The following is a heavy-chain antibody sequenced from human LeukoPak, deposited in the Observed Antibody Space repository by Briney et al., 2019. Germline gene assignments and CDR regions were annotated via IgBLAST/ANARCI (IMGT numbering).Heavy chain of an antibody. J-gene: IGHJ4*02. CDR3: AKTTTGYSSGRFPGWPVDY. D-gene: IGHD6-19*01. CDR1: GFTFSSYA. Sequence: PGGSLRLSCAASGFTFSSYAMYWVRQAPGKGLEWVSGIFGSGGSTHYADSVKGRFTISRDNSKNTVYPQMNSLRAEDTAVYYCAKTTTGYSSGRFPGWPVDYWGQGTLVIVSS. CDR2: IFGSGGST. V-gene: IGHV3-23*01.